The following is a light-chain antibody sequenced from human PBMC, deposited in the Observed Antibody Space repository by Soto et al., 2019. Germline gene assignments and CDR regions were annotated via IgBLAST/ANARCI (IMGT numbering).Light chain of an antibody. J-gene: IGKJ2*01. CDR3: QQYGNSLMYT. Sequence: EIVLTQSPGTLSLSPGERATLSCRASQRVSINNLTWYQKKPGQAPRVLIHGTSTRATGIPDRFSGSGSVTDFTLTSSRLEPEDFAVYYCQQYGNSLMYTFCHGTKLEIK. CDR2: GTS. V-gene: IGKV3-20*01. CDR1: QRVSINN.